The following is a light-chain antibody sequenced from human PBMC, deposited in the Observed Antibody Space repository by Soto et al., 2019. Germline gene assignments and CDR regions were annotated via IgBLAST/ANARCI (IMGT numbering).Light chain of an antibody. CDR2: GAS. J-gene: IGKJ1*01. CDR3: LQTYNLPRT. CDR1: QSVSSSY. Sequence: EIVLTQSPGTLSLSPGERATLSCRASQSVSSSYLAWYQQKPGQAPRLLIYGASSRATGIPDRFSGSASGTDFTLTIRNMQREDFATYYCLQTYNLPRTFGQGTKVDIK. V-gene: IGKV3-20*01.